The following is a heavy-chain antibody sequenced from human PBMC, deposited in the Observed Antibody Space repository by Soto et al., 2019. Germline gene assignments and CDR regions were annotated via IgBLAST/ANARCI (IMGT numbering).Heavy chain of an antibody. J-gene: IGHJ4*02. CDR3: ARGPNSGYDFYFDY. V-gene: IGHV4-31*03. D-gene: IGHD5-12*01. CDR2: IYYSGST. Sequence: SATLSLTCTVSGGSISSGGYYWSWIRQHPGKGLEWIGYIYYSGSTYYNPSLKSRVTISVDTSKNQFSLKLSSVTAADTAVYYCARGPNSGYDFYFDYWGQGTLVTVSS. CDR1: GGSISSGGYY.